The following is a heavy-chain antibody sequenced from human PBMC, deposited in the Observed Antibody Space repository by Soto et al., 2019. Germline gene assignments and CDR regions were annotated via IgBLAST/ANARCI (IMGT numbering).Heavy chain of an antibody. Sequence: SETLSLTCTVSGGSISSSSYYWGWIRQPPGKGLEWIGSIYYSGSTYYNPSLKSRVTISVDTSKNQFSLKLSSVTAADTAVYYCASLEPRWFAPWGQGTLVTVSS. J-gene: IGHJ5*02. CDR1: GGSISSSSYY. CDR2: IYYSGST. V-gene: IGHV4-39*01. CDR3: ASLEPRWFAP.